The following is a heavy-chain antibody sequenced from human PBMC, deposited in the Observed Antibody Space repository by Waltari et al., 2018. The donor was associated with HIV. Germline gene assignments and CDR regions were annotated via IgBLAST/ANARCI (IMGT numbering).Heavy chain of an antibody. D-gene: IGHD3-10*01. J-gene: IGHJ4*02. CDR1: GYVPTSFD. CDR2: TNAGAGVT. Sequence: QVQLVQSGTEVKKPGDSVRITCKASGYVPTSFDTHGVRQARGQGHQWVGWTNAGAGVTKKSQDFQARVTISRDTSTNTVDMEMSGLTYEDTAIFYCVRGGASGGCDVWGQGTLVDVSS. V-gene: IGHV1-3*02. CDR3: VRGGASGGCDV.